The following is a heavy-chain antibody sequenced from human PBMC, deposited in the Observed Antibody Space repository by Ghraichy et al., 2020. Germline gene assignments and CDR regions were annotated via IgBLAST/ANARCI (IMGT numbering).Heavy chain of an antibody. V-gene: IGHV4-30-2*01. CDR1: GGSISSGGYS. CDR2: IYHSGST. CDR3: ARDSGLGGMDV. J-gene: IGHJ6*02. Sequence: SETLSLTCAVSGGSISSGGYSWSWIRQPPGKGLEWIGYIYHSGSTYYNPSLKSRVTISVDRSKNQFSLKLSSVTAADTAVYYCARDSGLGGMDVWGQGTTVTVSS.